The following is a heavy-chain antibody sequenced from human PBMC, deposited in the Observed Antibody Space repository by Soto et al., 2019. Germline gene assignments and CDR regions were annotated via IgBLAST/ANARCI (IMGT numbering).Heavy chain of an antibody. CDR1: GGSFIGYH. D-gene: IGHD2-8*01. J-gene: IGHJ6*02. CDR3: ASCTVYYYYGMDV. V-gene: IGHV4-34*01. CDR2: IYHSGST. Sequence: SETLSLTCAVDGGSFIGYHWSWIRQPPGRGLEWIGEIYHSGSTNYNPSLKSRVTISVDKSKNQFSLKLSSVTAADTAVYYCASCTVYYYYGMDVWGQGTTVTVSS.